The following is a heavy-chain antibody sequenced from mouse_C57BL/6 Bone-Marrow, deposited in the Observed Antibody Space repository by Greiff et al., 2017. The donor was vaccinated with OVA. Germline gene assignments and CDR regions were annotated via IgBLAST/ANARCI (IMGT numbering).Heavy chain of an antibody. J-gene: IGHJ3*01. V-gene: IGHV1-69*01. Sequence: VKLQQPGAELVMPGASVKLSCKASGYTFTSYWMHWVKQRPGQGLEWIGEIDPSDSYTNYNQKFKGKSTLTVDKSSSTAYMQLSSLTSEDSAVYYCARGGKILRPFAYWGQGTLVTVSA. CDR2: IDPSDSYT. D-gene: IGHD1-2*01. CDR3: ARGGKILRPFAY. CDR1: GYTFTSYW.